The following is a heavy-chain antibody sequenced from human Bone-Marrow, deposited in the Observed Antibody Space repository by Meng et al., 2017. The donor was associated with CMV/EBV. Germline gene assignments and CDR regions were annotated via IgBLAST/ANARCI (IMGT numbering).Heavy chain of an antibody. D-gene: IGHD2-2*01. V-gene: IGHV1-2*02. J-gene: IGHJ6*02. Sequence: ASVKVSCKASGYTFTGYYMHGVRQAPGQGLEWMGWINSNSGGTNYAQKFQGRVTMTRDTSISTAYMELSRLRSDDTAVYYCARVCSSTSCYSVYYYGMDVWGQGTTVTVSS. CDR3: ARVCSSTSCYSVYYYGMDV. CDR2: INSNSGGT. CDR1: GYTFTGYY.